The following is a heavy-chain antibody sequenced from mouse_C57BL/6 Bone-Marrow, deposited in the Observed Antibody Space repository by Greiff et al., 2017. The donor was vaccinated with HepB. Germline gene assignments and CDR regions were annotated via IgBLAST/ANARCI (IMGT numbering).Heavy chain of an antibody. J-gene: IGHJ2*01. V-gene: IGHV1-31*01. D-gene: IGHD1-1*01. CDR1: GYSFTGYY. Sequence: EVKVEESGPELVKPGASVKISCKASGYSFTGYYMHWVKQSHGNILDWIGYIYPYNGVSSYNQKFKGKATLTVDKSSSTAYMELRSLTSEDSAVYYCARDLYYGSSYGYFDYWGQGTTLTVSS. CDR3: ARDLYYGSSYGYFDY. CDR2: IYPYNGVS.